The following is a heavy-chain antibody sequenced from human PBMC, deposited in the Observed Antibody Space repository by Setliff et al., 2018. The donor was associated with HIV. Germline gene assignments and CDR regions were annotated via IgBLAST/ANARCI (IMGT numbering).Heavy chain of an antibody. J-gene: IGHJ4*02. CDR1: GDFFSSDYY. CDR3: ARGTLYYDYVWGTPFPFDY. CDR2: IYHSGST. Sequence: SETLSLTCTVSGDFFSSDYYWGWIRQSPGKGLEWIGSIYHSGSTNYNPSLKSRVTISVVTSKNQFSLKLSSVTAADTAVYYCARGTLYYDYVWGTPFPFDYWGQGTLVTVSS. V-gene: IGHV4-38-2*02. D-gene: IGHD3-16*01.